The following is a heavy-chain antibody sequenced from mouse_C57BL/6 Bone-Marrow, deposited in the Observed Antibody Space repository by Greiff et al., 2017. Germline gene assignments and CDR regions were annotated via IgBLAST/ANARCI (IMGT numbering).Heavy chain of an antibody. CDR1: GYTFTSYG. V-gene: IGHV1-81*01. Sequence: VKVVESGAELARPGASVKLSCKASGYTFTSYGISWVKQRTGQGLEWIGEIYPRSGNTYYNEKFKGKATLTADKSSSTAYMELRSLTSEDSAVYFCARGYYGSSYAHWGQGTTLTVSS. D-gene: IGHD1-1*01. CDR3: ARGYYGSSYAH. CDR2: IYPRSGNT. J-gene: IGHJ2*01.